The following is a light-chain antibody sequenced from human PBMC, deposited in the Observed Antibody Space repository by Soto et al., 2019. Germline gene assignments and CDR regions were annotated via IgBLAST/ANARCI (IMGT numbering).Light chain of an antibody. CDR2: DVS. V-gene: IGLV2-14*01. Sequence: QSALTQPAYVSGSPGQSITISCTGTTSDVGGYNYVSWYQQHPGKAPKLMIYDVSNRPSGFSNRFSGSKSGNTAPLTISGLQAEDEADYYCSSYSSSSTYVFGTGTKVTVL. J-gene: IGLJ1*01. CDR3: SSYSSSSTYV. CDR1: TSDVGGYNY.